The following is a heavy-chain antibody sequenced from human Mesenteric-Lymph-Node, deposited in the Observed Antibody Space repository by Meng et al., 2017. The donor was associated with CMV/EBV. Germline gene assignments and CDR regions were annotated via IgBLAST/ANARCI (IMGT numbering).Heavy chain of an antibody. Sequence: GGSLRLSCAASGFTFSIYSMNWVRQAPGKGLEWVSSITSSSDYIYYADSVKGRFTISRDNAKNTLYLQMNSLRADDTAVYYCATEHDAFDIWGQGTMVTVSS. CDR3: ATEHDAFDI. CDR2: ITSSSDYI. J-gene: IGHJ3*02. CDR1: GFTFSIYS. V-gene: IGHV3-21*01.